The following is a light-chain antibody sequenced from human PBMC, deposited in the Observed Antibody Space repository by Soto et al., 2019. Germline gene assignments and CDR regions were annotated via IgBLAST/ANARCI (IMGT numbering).Light chain of an antibody. J-gene: IGKJ1*01. CDR2: DAS. CDR1: QDISNY. CDR3: QQYYSYQT. V-gene: IGKV1-33*01. Sequence: DIQMTQSPSSLSASVGDRVTITCQASQDISNYLNWYQQKPGKAPKLLIYDASNLETGVPSRFSGSGSGTDFTLTISCLQSEDFATYYCQQYYSYQTFGQGTKVDIK.